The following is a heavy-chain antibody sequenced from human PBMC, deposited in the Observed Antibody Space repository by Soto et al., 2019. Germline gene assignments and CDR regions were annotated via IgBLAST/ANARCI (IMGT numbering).Heavy chain of an antibody. V-gene: IGHV4-39*01. Sequence: PSETLSLTCTVSGGSISSSSYYWGWIRQPPGKGLEWIGSIYYSGSTYYNPSLKSRVTISVDTSKNQFSLKLSSVTAADTAVYYCARHWFHSAAGRNTKYYFDYWGQGTLVTVSS. J-gene: IGHJ4*02. CDR2: IYYSGST. CDR1: GGSISSSSYY. CDR3: ARHWFHSAAGRNTKYYFDY. D-gene: IGHD6-13*01.